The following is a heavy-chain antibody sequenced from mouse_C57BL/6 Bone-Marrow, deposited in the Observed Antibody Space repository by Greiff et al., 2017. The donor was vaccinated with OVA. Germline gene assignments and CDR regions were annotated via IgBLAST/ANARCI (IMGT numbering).Heavy chain of an antibody. CDR1: GFTFSSYG. CDR3: ARRDCGFAY. CDR2: ISSGGSYT. Sequence: EVKLMESGGDLVKPGGSLKLSCAASGFTFSSYGMSWVRQTPDKRLEWVATISSGGSYTYYPDSVKGRFTISRDNAKNTLYLQMSSLKSEDTAMYYCARRDCGFAYWGQGTLVTVSA. V-gene: IGHV5-6*02. J-gene: IGHJ3*01.